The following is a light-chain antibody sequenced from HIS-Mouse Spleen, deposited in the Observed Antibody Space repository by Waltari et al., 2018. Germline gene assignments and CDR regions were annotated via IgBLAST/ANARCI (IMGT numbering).Light chain of an antibody. V-gene: IGLV1-47*01. J-gene: IGLJ3*02. CDR3: AAWDDSLSGWV. CDR1: SSNIGSNY. CDR2: RNN. Sequence: QSVLTQPPSASGTPGQRVTISCSGSSSNIGSNYVYWYQQLPGTAPKLLIYRNNRRPSGVPDRSSGSKSGTSASLAIRGLRSEDEADYYCAAWDDSLSGWVFGGGTKLTVL.